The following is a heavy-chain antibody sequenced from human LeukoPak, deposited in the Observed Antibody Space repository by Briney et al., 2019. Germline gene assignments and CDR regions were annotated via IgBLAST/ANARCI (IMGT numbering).Heavy chain of an antibody. Sequence: SVKVSSKASGGTFSSYAISWVRQAPGQGLAWMVRIIPILGTANYGQKFQRRVTITAEKSASTAYMELSSLRSEDTAVYYCARTVATTTDYYGMDVWGQGTTVSVSS. J-gene: IGHJ6*02. CDR2: IIPILGTA. V-gene: IGHV1-69*04. D-gene: IGHD5-12*01. CDR1: GGTFSSYA. CDR3: ARTVATTTDYYGMDV.